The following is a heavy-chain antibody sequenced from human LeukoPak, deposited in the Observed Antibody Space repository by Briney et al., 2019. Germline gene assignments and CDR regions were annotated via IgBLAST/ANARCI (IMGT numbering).Heavy chain of an antibody. D-gene: IGHD5-12*01. J-gene: IGHJ3*01. CDR1: GASISSGNYY. Sequence: PSETLSLTCIVSGASISSGNYYWTWIRQPAGKGLEWIGRLHSTGGTNYNPSFKSRLSISGDTSKNQFSLQLSSVTAADTAVYYCARYRYSGYDDAFDVWGQGTMVTVSS. V-gene: IGHV4-61*02. CDR2: LHSTGGT. CDR3: ARYRYSGYDDAFDV.